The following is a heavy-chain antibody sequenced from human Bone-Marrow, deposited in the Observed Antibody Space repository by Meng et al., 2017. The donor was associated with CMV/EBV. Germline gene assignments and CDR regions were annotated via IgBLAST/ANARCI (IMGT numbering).Heavy chain of an antibody. D-gene: IGHD2-15*01. J-gene: IGHJ4*02. V-gene: IGHV4-59*12. CDR3: AGDGYDTLDY. Sequence: ESLKISCTVSGGSISSYYWSWIRQPPGKGLEWIGYIYYSGSTNYNPSLKSRVTISVDTSKNQFSLKLSSVTAADTAVYYCAGDGYDTLDYWGQGTLVTVSS. CDR2: IYYSGST. CDR1: GGSISSYY.